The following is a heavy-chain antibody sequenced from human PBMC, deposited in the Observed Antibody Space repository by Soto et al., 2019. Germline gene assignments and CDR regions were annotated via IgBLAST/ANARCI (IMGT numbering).Heavy chain of an antibody. V-gene: IGHV1-3*01. Sequence: ASVKVSCKASGYTFTGYYMHWVRQAPGQRLEWMGWINAGNGNIKYSQKFQGRVTITRDTSARTAYMELSSLRSEDTAVYYCAREGRYGEYYDYWGQGTLVTSPQ. CDR3: AREGRYGEYYDY. D-gene: IGHD4-17*01. CDR2: INAGNGNI. J-gene: IGHJ4*02. CDR1: GYTFTGYY.